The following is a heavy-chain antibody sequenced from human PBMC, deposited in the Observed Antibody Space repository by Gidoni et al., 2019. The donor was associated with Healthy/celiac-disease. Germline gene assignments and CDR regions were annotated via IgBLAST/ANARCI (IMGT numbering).Heavy chain of an antibody. J-gene: IGHJ3*02. CDR1: GGSISSGSYY. V-gene: IGHV4-39*01. CDR2: LYYSGST. D-gene: IGHD6-19*01. Sequence: QLQLQESRPGLVKPSETLSLTCTVSGGSISSGSYYWGWTRQPPGKGLEWIGRLYYSGSTYYNPSLKSRVTISVDTSKNQFSLKLSSVTAADTAVYYCARQDTAVADAFDIWGQGTMVTVAS. CDR3: ARQDTAVADAFDI.